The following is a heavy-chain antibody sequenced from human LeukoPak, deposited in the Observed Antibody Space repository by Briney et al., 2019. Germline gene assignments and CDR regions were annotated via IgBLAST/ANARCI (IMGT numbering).Heavy chain of an antibody. CDR2: ISGSGGST. CDR1: GFTLSSYA. V-gene: IGHV3-23*01. Sequence: GGSLRLSCAASGFTLSSYAMSWVRQAPGKGLEWVSSISGSGGSTYYADSVKGRFTISRDNSKNTLYLQMNSLRAEDTAVYYCAKEVTMIVVVIFDYWGQGTLVTVSS. CDR3: AKEVTMIVVVIFDY. J-gene: IGHJ4*02. D-gene: IGHD3-22*01.